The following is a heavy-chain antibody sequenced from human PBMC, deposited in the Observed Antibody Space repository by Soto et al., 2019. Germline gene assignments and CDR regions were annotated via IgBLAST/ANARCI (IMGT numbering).Heavy chain of an antibody. CDR3: ARGDGDYYDGNGYLGRH. V-gene: IGHV3-21*01. CDR2: ISSSSSYI. Sequence: GGSLRLSCAASGFTFSSYGMHWVRQAPGKGLEWVSSISSSSSYIYYADSVKGRFTISRDNAKNTLYLQMNSLRAEDTAVYYCARGDGDYYDGNGYLGRHWGQGTLVTVSS. D-gene: IGHD3-22*01. J-gene: IGHJ4*02. CDR1: GFTFSSYG.